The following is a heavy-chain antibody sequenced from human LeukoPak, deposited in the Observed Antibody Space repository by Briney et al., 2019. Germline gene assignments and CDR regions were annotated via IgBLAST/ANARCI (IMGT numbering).Heavy chain of an antibody. Sequence: PGGSLRLSCAASGFTFSSYSMNWVRQAPGKGLEWFSSISSSSSYIYYADSVKGRFTISRDNAKNSLYLQMNSLRAEDTAVYYCARDLLELEPFDPWGQGTLVTVSS. V-gene: IGHV3-21*01. CDR2: ISSSSSYI. CDR1: GFTFSSYS. J-gene: IGHJ5*02. D-gene: IGHD1-1*01. CDR3: ARDLLELEPFDP.